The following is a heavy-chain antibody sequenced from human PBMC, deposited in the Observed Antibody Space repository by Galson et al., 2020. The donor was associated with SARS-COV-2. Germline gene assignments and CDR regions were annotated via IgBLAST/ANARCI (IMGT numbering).Heavy chain of an antibody. D-gene: IGHD2-8*01. CDR1: GGSISNNDW. V-gene: IGHV4-4*02. CDR2: IYQSVTT. J-gene: IGHJ2*01. CDR3: ARDSGDCTDGFCYRYWYFDL. Sequence: SETLSLTCTVSGGSISNNDWWWWGRQPPGKGEGGSGEIYQSVTTHYNPSLKSRVTISGDNSKNQISLQLSSVTAADTAVYYWARDSGDCTDGFCYRYWYFDLWGRGTLVTVSS.